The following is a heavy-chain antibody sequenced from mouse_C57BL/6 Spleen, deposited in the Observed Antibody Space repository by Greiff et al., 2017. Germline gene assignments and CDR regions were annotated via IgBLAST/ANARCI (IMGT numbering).Heavy chain of an antibody. CDR3: ARRPYYYCSSYLFAY. Sequence: QVQLQQSGAELMKPGASVKLSCKATGYTFTGYWIEWVKQRPGHGLEWIGEILPGSGSTNYNEQFKGKATFTADTSSNTAYMQLSCLTTEDSAIYYCARRPYYYCSSYLFAYWGQGTLVTVSA. J-gene: IGHJ3*01. D-gene: IGHD1-1*01. CDR2: ILPGSGST. CDR1: GYTFTGYW. V-gene: IGHV1-9*01.